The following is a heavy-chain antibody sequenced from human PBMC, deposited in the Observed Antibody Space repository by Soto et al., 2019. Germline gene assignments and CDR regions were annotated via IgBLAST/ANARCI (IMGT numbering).Heavy chain of an antibody. Sequence: ETLSLSCAASGCTFSSYAMSWVRQAPGKGLEWVSAISGSGGSTYYADSVKGRFTISRDNSKNTPYLQMSSLRAEDTAVYYCAKEGLRFLEWYYYYGMDVWGQGTTVTVSS. CDR2: ISGSGGST. CDR1: GCTFSSYA. CDR3: AKEGLRFLEWYYYYGMDV. V-gene: IGHV3-23*01. D-gene: IGHD3-3*01. J-gene: IGHJ6*02.